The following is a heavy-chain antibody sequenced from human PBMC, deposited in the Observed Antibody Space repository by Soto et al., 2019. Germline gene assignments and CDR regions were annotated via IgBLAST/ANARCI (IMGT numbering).Heavy chain of an antibody. J-gene: IGHJ6*01. Sequence: GASVKVSCKVSGYTLTEFSMHWVRQAPGKGLEWMGGFDPEDAETIYAQKFQGRVTMTEDTSTDTAYMELSTLRSEDTAVYCCATTLGSSLQNDYYGMDVWGQGTTVTVSS. CDR1: GYTLTEFS. V-gene: IGHV1-24*01. CDR3: ATTLGSSLQNDYYGMDV. D-gene: IGHD6-6*01. CDR2: FDPEDAET.